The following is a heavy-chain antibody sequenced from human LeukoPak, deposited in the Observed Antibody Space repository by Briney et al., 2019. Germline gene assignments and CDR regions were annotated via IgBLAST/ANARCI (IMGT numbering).Heavy chain of an antibody. CDR2: RKVRADNFVT. D-gene: IGHD2-2*01. CDR1: GFIYSGSD. CDR3: RLRSTEDPFKWFDP. J-gene: IGHJ5*02. V-gene: IGHV3-73*01. Sequence: GGSLRLSCAACGFIYSGSDIHYFRQASGKGLEGVGRRKVRADNFVTAYAAPVKGSFPISRHDSKNTAYLKMNSLKTEDTAMYYCRLRSTEDPFKWFDPWGQGTLVTVSS.